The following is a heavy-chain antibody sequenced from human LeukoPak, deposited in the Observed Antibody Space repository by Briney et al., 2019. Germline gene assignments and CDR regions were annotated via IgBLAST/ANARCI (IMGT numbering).Heavy chain of an antibody. CDR1: GFTFSSYA. J-gene: IGHJ4*02. Sequence: GGSLRLSCAASGFTFSSYAMSWGRQAPGKGLEWGSAISGSGGSTYYADSVKGGCTISRDNSKNTLWLQMNSLRAADTGVYYCAREPHRIAAAGTFDYWGQGTLVTVSS. CDR2: ISGSGGST. D-gene: IGHD6-13*01. V-gene: IGHV3-23*01. CDR3: AREPHRIAAAGTFDY.